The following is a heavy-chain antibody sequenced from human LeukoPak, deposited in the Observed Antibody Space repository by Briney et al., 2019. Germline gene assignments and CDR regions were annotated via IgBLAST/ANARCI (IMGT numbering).Heavy chain of an antibody. CDR2: IHYSGST. CDR1: GGSISSSIYY. V-gene: IGHV4-39*01. Sequence: PSETLSLTCTVSGGSISSSIYYWGWIRQPPGKGLEWTGTIHYSGSTYYNPSLKSRVTISVDTSKNQFSLKLSSVTAADTAVYYCARSLKSSAPTKLGKYYFDYWGQGTLVTVSS. J-gene: IGHJ4*02. CDR3: ARSLKSSAPTKLGKYYFDY. D-gene: IGHD7-27*01.